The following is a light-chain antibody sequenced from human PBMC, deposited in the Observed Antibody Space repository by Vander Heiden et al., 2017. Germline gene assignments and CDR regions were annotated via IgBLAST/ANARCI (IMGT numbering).Light chain of an antibody. CDR3: QQSDSTPRT. CDR1: QSISSY. V-gene: IGKV1-39*01. Sequence: DIQMTQSPSSLSASVGDRVTITCRASQSISSYLNWYQQKPGKAPKLLIYAASSLQSGVPSRFSGSGSGTDFTLTISRLQPEDFATYYCQQSDSTPRTCGQGTKLEIK. CDR2: AAS. J-gene: IGKJ2*02.